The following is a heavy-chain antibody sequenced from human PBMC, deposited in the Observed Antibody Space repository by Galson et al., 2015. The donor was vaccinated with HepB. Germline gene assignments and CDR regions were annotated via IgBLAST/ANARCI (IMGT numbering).Heavy chain of an antibody. V-gene: IGHV3-23*01. CDR2: LSVTDGRT. J-gene: IGHJ4*02. Sequence: SLRLSCAASGFTLSNSVMSWVRQAPGKGLEWVSVLSVTDGRTNYADSVKGRFSISTDTPKNTLYLQMSNLRAEDTAVYYCAKPKSSGWYVFDHWGQGTLVTVSS. D-gene: IGHD6-19*01. CDR1: GFTLSNSV. CDR3: AKPKSSGWYVFDH.